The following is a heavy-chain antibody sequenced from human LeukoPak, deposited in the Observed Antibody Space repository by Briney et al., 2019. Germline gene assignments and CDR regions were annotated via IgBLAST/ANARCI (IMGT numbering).Heavy chain of an antibody. J-gene: IGHJ3*02. V-gene: IGHV4-59*01. CDR1: GGSISSYY. CDR2: IYHSGST. D-gene: IGHD6-19*01. Sequence: SETLSLTCTVSGGSISSYYWNWIREPPGKGLEWIGYIYHSGSTNYNPSLKSRVTISLDTSKKHFSLKLSSVTAADTAVYYCVRGHLVGGWFKYDAFDIWGQGTMVSVSS. CDR3: VRGHLVGGWFKYDAFDI.